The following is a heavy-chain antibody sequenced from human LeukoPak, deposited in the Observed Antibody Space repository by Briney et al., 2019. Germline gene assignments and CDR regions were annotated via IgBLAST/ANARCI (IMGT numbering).Heavy chain of an antibody. CDR3: ARGGLTRMVGGVPGWFDH. CDR2: IFSSGST. J-gene: IGHJ5*02. V-gene: IGHV4-61*02. Sequence: LSRTLSLPCTVSGGSIISPYYYRSLIRPSANEKLGVIGRIFSSGSTSFNPSLQSRVIISLDTSRNQSSLRLSSVTAAHTAVYYCARGGLTRMVGGVPGWFDHWGQGTLVTVSS. D-gene: IGHD3-10*01. CDR1: GGSIISPYYY.